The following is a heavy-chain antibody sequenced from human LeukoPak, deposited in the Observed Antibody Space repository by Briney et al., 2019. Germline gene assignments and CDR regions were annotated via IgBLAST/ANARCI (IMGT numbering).Heavy chain of an antibody. CDR3: AKDQSERFDDFWSGSDY. D-gene: IGHD3-3*01. V-gene: IGHV3-30*09. CDR2: ISYDGSHS. Sequence: GGSLSLSCAASVFTFSNYTLHWVRQAPGKGLEVVAFISYDGSHSYWANSVKCRFAIYRDNSKNTLYLQMNSLKAEDTAVYYCAKDQSERFDDFWSGSDYWGQGTLVTVSS. CDR1: VFTFSNYT. J-gene: IGHJ4*02.